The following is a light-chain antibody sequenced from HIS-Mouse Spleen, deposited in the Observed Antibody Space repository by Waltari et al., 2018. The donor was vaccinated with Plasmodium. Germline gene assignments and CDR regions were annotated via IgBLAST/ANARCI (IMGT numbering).Light chain of an antibody. V-gene: IGKV4-1*01. CDR2: WAS. Sequence: DIVMTQSPDSLAVSLGERATINCKSSQSVLYSSNNKNYLAGYQQKPGQPPKLLIYWASTREAGVPDRFSGSGSGTDFPLTISSLQAEDVAVYYCQQYYSTPLTFGGGTKVEI. CDR3: QQYYSTPLT. CDR1: QSVLYSSNNKNY. J-gene: IGKJ4*01.